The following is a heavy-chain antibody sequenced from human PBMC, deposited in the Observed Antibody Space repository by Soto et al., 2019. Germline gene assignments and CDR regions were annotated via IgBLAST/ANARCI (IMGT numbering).Heavy chain of an antibody. CDR1: SGSLSSSNW. Sequence: QVQLQESGPGLVKPSGTLSLTCAVSSGSLSSSNWWSWVRQPPGKGLEWIGEIYHSGSTNYNPSLQSRVTISVDKSKNQFSLKLSSVTAADTAVYYCAKGGAHDAFDIWGQGTMVTVSS. CDR3: AKGGAHDAFDI. CDR2: IYHSGST. V-gene: IGHV4-4*02. J-gene: IGHJ3*02.